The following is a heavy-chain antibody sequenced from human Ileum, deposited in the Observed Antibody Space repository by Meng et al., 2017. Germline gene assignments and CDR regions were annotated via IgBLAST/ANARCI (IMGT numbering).Heavy chain of an antibody. CDR1: GDSISSGDHY. J-gene: IGHJ5*02. CDR3: ARHYYDSSGVTWFDP. V-gene: IGHV4-31*03. CDR2: FYFSGST. Sequence: QVHLQESGPGLVKPSQTLSLTCTVSGDSISSGDHYWTWSRQHPGKGLEWIGYFYFSGSTYYNPSLKSRVSISVDTSKNQFSLRMSSVTAADTAVYYCARHYYDSSGVTWFDPWGQGTLVTVSS. D-gene: IGHD3-22*01.